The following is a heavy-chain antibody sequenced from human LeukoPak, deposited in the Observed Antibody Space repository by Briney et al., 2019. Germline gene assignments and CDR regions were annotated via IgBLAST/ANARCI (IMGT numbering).Heavy chain of an antibody. CDR3: ARDYAGITIFGVVPVI. CDR1: GFTFSSYS. Sequence: GGSLRLSCAASGFTFSSYSMNWVRQAPGKGLEWVSSISSSSSYIYYADSVKGRFTISRDNAKNSLYLQMTSLRAEDTAVYYCARDYAGITIFGVVPVIWDQGTMVTVSS. D-gene: IGHD3-3*01. J-gene: IGHJ3*02. CDR2: ISSSSSYI. V-gene: IGHV3-21*01.